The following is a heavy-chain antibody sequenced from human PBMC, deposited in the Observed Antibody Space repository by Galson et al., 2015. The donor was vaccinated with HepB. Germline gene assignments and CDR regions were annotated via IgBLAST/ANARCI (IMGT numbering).Heavy chain of an antibody. Sequence: SLRLSCAASGFTCSSYWMHWVRQAPGKGLVWVSRINSDGSSTSYADSGKGRFTISRDNAKNTLYLQMNSLRAEDTAVYYCARDLTYYDILTGSFVKYFDYWGQGTLVTVAS. V-gene: IGHV3-74*01. CDR2: INSDGSST. CDR1: GFTCSSYW. CDR3: ARDLTYYDILTGSFVKYFDY. J-gene: IGHJ4*02. D-gene: IGHD3-9*01.